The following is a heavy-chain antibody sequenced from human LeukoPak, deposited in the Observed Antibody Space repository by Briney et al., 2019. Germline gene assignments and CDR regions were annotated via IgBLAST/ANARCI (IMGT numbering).Heavy chain of an antibody. Sequence: PGGSLRLSCAASGFIFSGYVMSWVRQAPGKGLEWVSGISGSGDATYYADSAKGRFTISRDNSKNTLYLQMNSLSAEAPAVYYCERVGGVWTSGCGSYGMDVWGQGTTVTVSS. CDR1: GFIFSGYV. CDR3: ERVGGVWTSGCGSYGMDV. V-gene: IGHV3-23*01. D-gene: IGHD6-19*01. J-gene: IGHJ6*02. CDR2: ISGSGDAT.